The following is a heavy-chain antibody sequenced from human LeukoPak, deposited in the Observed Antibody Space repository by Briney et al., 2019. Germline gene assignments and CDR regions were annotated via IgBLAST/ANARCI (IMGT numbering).Heavy chain of an antibody. D-gene: IGHD2-2*01. Sequence: GGSLRLSCAASGFTFSSSSMNWVRQAPGKGLEWVSYISSTSSTIYYADSVKGRFTISRDNAKNSLYLQMNSLRAEDTAVYYCATWGLGYCSSTSCYSFDYWGQGTLVTVSS. V-gene: IGHV3-48*04. CDR2: ISSTSSTI. CDR1: GFTFSSSS. J-gene: IGHJ4*02. CDR3: ATWGLGYCSSTSCYSFDY.